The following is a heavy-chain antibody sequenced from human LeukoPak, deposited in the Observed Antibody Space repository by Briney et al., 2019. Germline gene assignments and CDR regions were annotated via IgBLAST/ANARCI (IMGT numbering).Heavy chain of an antibody. V-gene: IGHV4-39*07. J-gene: IGHJ4*02. CDR2: IYYSGST. CDR3: AREVVVTAIFDY. Sequence: PSETLSLTCTVSGGSISSSSYYWGWIRQPPGKGLEWIGSIYYSGSTYYNPSLKSRVTISVDTSKNQFSLKLSSVTAADTAVYYCAREVVVTAIFDYWGQGTLVAVSS. CDR1: GGSISSSSYY. D-gene: IGHD2-21*02.